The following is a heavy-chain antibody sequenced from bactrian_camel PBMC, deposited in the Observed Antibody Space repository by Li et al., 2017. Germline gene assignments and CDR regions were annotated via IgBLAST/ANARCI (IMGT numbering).Heavy chain of an antibody. V-gene: IGHV3S1*01. CDR2: LYTGGSST. J-gene: IGHJ6*01. D-gene: IGHD2*01. CDR1: GYTISSNC. CDR3: AAEEAEYYTGGAYSPFGY. Sequence: HVQLVESGGGSVQPGESLRLSCAASGYTISSNCMGWFRQAPGKEREGVAALYTGGSSTYYANSVKGRFTISPGNAMNTLYLQMDSLKPEDTAMYYCAAEEAEYYTGGAYSPFGYWGQGTQVTVS.